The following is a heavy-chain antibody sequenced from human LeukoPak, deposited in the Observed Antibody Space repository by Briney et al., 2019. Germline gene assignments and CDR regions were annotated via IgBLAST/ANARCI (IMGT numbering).Heavy chain of an antibody. D-gene: IGHD3-10*02. CDR2: IYYSGST. CDR1: GGFISSYY. V-gene: IGHV4-59*01. Sequence: SETLSLTCTVSGGFISSYYWSWIRQPPGKGLEWIGYIYYSGSTNYNPSLKSRVTISVDTSKNQFSLKLSSVTAADTAVYYCARSSYVAAFDIWGQGTMVTVSS. J-gene: IGHJ3*02. CDR3: ARSSYVAAFDI.